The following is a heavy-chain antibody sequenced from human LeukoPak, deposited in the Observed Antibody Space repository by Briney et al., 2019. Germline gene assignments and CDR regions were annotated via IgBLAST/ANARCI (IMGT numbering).Heavy chain of an antibody. Sequence: SETLSLTCAVYGGSFSGYYWSWIRQPPGKGLEWIGEMNHSGSTNYNPSLKSRVTISVDKSKNQFSLKLSSVTAADTAVYYCARYRMSSGSLDYWGQGTLVTVSS. J-gene: IGHJ4*02. D-gene: IGHD3-22*01. CDR3: ARYRMSSGSLDY. CDR2: MNHSGST. CDR1: GGSFSGYY. V-gene: IGHV4-34*01.